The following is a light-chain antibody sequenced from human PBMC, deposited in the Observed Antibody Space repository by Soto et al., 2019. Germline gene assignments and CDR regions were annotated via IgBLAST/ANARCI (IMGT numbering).Light chain of an antibody. CDR2: ETY. V-gene: IGKV3-20*01. CDR3: KQYGGSSRT. J-gene: IGKJ1*01. Sequence: IVLTQSPDTLSLSPGERVTLSCRASQSVRNNYLAWYQQKPGQAPRLLIYETYRRATGIPDRFSGSGSGIDFTLTISRLEPEDSDVSLCKQYGGSSRTFGLGTKVDIK. CDR1: QSVRNNY.